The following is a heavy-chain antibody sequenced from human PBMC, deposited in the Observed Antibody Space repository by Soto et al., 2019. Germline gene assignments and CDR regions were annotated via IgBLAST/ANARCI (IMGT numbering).Heavy chain of an antibody. J-gene: IGHJ4*02. D-gene: IGHD2-21*02. Sequence: DSVKVSCKASGYTFTSYAMHWVRQAPGQRLEWMGWINAGNGNTKYSQKFQGRVTITRDTSASTAYMELSSLRSEDTAVYYCARSIVVVTALDYWGQGTLVIVYS. CDR3: ARSIVVVTALDY. CDR2: INAGNGNT. CDR1: GYTFTSYA. V-gene: IGHV1-3*01.